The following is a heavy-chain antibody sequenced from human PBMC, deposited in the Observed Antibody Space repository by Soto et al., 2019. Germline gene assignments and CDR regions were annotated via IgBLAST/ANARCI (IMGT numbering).Heavy chain of an antibody. Sequence: GGSLRLSCAASGFTFSNAWMSWVRQAPGKGLEWVGRIKSKTDGGTTDYAAPVKGRFTISRDDSKNTLYLQMNSLKTEDTAVYYCTTDIVVVPAAMVSDYWGQGTLVTVSS. CDR1: GFTFSNAW. CDR2: IKSKTDGGTT. D-gene: IGHD2-2*01. J-gene: IGHJ4*02. V-gene: IGHV3-15*01. CDR3: TTDIVVVPAAMVSDY.